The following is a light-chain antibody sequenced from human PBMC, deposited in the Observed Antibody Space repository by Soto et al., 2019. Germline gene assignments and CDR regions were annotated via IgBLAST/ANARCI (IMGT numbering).Light chain of an antibody. CDR3: QQYSNWPPFT. J-gene: IGKJ2*01. CDR1: RSVSSY. Sequence: EIMMTQSPGTLSVSPGERATLSCRASRSVSSYLAWYQQKPGQAPRLLIYGASTRATGIPARFSGSGSGTEFTLTISSLQSEDFAVYYCQQYSNWPPFTFGQGTKLEIK. CDR2: GAS. V-gene: IGKV3-15*01.